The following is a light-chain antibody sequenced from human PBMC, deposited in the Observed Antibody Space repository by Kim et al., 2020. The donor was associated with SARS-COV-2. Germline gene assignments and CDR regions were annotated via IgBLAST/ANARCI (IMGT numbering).Light chain of an antibody. CDR1: SSDVGGYNY. J-gene: IGLJ2*01. CDR2: DVS. V-gene: IGLV2-14*03. CDR3: SSYTSSSTWV. Sequence: QSALTQPASVSGSPGQTITISCTGTSSDVGGYNYVCWYQQHPGKAPKLMIYDVSNRPSGVSNRFSGSKSGNTASLTISGLQAEDEADYYCSSYTSSSTWVFGGGTQLTVL.